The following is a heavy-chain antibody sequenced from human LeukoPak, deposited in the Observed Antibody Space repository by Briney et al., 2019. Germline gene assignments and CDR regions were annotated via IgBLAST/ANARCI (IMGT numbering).Heavy chain of an antibody. Sequence: GGSLRLSCAASVFAVSNSDMNWVRQAPGKGLEWVSGVQRSSSIYYADSVKGRFTISRDNSKNTVDLQMNSLRAEDTAVYFCLSLGGDSVGYGGQGTLVTVSS. CDR3: LSLGGDSVGY. J-gene: IGHJ4*02. CDR2: VQRSSSI. D-gene: IGHD1-26*01. CDR1: VFAVSNSD. V-gene: IGHV3-53*01.